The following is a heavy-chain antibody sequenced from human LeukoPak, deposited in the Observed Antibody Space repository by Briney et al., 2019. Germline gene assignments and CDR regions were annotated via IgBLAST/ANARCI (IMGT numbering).Heavy chain of an antibody. CDR3: ARHRTVTTPLISWFDP. CDR2: IYTSGST. V-gene: IGHV4-4*07. J-gene: IGHJ5*02. CDR1: GGSITDYY. Sequence: PSETLSLTCIVSGGSITDYYWSWIRQPAGKGLEWIGRIYTSGSTNYNPSLKSRVTISVDTSKNQFSLKLSSVTAADTAVYYCARHRTVTTPLISWFDPWGQGTLVTVSS. D-gene: IGHD4-17*01.